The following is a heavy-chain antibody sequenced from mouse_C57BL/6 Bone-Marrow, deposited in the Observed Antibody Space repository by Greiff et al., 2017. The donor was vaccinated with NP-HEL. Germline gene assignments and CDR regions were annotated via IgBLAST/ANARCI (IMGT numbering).Heavy chain of an antibody. J-gene: IGHJ3*01. CDR2: FYPGSGSI. CDR3: ARHEEAAPWFAY. V-gene: IGHV1-62-2*01. CDR1: GYTFTEYT. Sequence: VKLMESGAELVKPGASVTLSCKASGYTFTEYTIHWVKQRSGQGLEWIGWFYPGSGSIKYNEKFKDKATLTADKSSSTVYMELSRLTSEDSAVYFCARHEEAAPWFAYWGQGTLVTVSA.